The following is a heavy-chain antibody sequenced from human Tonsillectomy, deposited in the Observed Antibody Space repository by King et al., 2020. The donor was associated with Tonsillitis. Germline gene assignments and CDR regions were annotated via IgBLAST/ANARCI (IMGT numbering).Heavy chain of an antibody. CDR3: AGGPPTYCVGTRCDPGNHWFGP. V-gene: IGHV4-31*03. D-gene: IGHD2-21*01. CDR2: ISYSGST. J-gene: IGHJ5*02. Sequence: VQLQESGPGLVKPSQTLSLTCTVSGGSISSGGYFWTWIRQHPGKGLEWIGYISYSGSTFYKPSLKSRATISVDWSKNQFSLKLSSLTAADTALYYCAGGPPTYCVGTRCDPGNHWFGPWGQGTRVTVSS. CDR1: GGSISSGGYF.